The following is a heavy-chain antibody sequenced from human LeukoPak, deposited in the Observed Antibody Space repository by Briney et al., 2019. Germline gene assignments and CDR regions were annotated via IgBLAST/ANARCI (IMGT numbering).Heavy chain of an antibody. V-gene: IGHV4-59*01. J-gene: IGHJ6*02. Sequence: SETLSLTCTVSGGSISTYYWSWIRQPPGKGLEWIGYIYYSGSTNYNPSLKSRVTISVDTSKNQFSLKLSSVTAADTAVYYCARDTGYSSSWYYYYGMDVWGQGTTVTVSS. CDR2: IYYSGST. D-gene: IGHD6-13*01. CDR3: ARDTGYSSSWYYYYGMDV. CDR1: GGSISTYY.